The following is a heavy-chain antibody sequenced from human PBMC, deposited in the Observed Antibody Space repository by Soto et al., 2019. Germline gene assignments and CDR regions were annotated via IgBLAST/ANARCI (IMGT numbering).Heavy chain of an antibody. CDR1: GYSFTSYW. CDR2: IYPGDSDT. V-gene: IGHV5-51*01. Sequence: PGESLKISCKGSGYSFTSYWIGWVRQMPGKGLEWMGIIYPGDSDTRYSPSFQGQVTISADKSISTAYLQWSSLKASDTAMYYCARICSSTSYNYYYYGMDVWRQGTTVPVSS. D-gene: IGHD2-2*01. CDR3: ARICSSTSYNYYYYGMDV. J-gene: IGHJ6*02.